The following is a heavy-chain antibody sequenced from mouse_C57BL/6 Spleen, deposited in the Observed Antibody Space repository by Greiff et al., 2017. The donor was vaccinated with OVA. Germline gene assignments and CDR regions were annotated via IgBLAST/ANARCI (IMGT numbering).Heavy chain of an antibody. D-gene: IGHD3-2*02. J-gene: IGHJ3*01. CDR1: GFAFSSYW. CDR2: IYPGDGDT. Sequence: QVQLKESGAELVKPGASVKISCKASGFAFSSYWMNWVKQRPGKGLEWIGQIYPGDGDTNYNGKFKGKATLTADKSSSTAYMQLSSLTSEDSAVYFCARSGGFAYWGQGTLVTVSA. V-gene: IGHV1-80*01. CDR3: ARSGGFAY.